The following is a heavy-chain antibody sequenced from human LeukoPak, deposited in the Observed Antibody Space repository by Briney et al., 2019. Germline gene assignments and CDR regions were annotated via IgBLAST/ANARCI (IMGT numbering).Heavy chain of an antibody. CDR2: INHSGST. Sequence: SETLSFTCAVYGGSFSGYYWSWIRQPPGKGLEWIGEINHSGSTNYNPSLKSRVTISVDTSKNQFSLKLSSVTAADTAVYYCARALYDSSGYYWFDPWGQGTLVTVSS. CDR1: GGSFSGYY. D-gene: IGHD3-22*01. V-gene: IGHV4-34*01. CDR3: ARALYDSSGYYWFDP. J-gene: IGHJ5*02.